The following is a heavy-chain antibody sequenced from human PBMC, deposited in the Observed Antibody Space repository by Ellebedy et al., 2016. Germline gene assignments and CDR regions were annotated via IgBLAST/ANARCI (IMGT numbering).Heavy chain of an antibody. J-gene: IGHJ4*02. D-gene: IGHD2-2*01. V-gene: IGHV3-23*01. CDR1: GFIFSNYG. CDR3: AKMYLGESGARGLDS. Sequence: GGSLRLXXAASGFIFSNYGMSWVRQAPGKGLEWVSGISPGGFTTYYAESVKGRFTVSRDNSKNTLYVQMNSLRAEDTAAYYCAKMYLGESGARGLDSWGQGTLVAVSS. CDR2: ISPGGFTT.